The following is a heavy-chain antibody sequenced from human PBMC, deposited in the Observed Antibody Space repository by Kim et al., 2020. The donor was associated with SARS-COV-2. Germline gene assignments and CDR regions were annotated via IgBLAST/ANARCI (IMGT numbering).Heavy chain of an antibody. D-gene: IGHD2-15*01. J-gene: IGHJ4*02. CDR1: GYTFTSYY. V-gene: IGHV1-46*01. CDR2: INPSGGST. Sequence: ASVKVSCKASGYTFTSYYMHWVRQAPGQGLEWMGIINPSGGSTCYAQKFQGRVTMTRDTSTSTVYMELSSLRSEDTAVYYCARGSGRAHYCSGGSCGPWGLDYWGQGTLVTVSS. CDR3: ARGSGRAHYCSGGSCGPWGLDY.